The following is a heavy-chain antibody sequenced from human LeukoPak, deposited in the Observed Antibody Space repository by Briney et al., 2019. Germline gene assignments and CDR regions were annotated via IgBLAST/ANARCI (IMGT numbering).Heavy chain of an antibody. CDR1: GGSISSYY. D-gene: IGHD2-2*01. CDR2: ISYTGST. CDR3: ATYRTSFIYWYFDL. Sequence: SETLSLTCTVSGGSISSYYCSWIRQPPGKGLEWIGYISYTGSTNYNPSLKSRVSLSVDTSKNQFSLELSSVTAADTAVYYCATYRTSFIYWYFDLWGRGTLVTVSS. J-gene: IGHJ2*01. V-gene: IGHV4-59*01.